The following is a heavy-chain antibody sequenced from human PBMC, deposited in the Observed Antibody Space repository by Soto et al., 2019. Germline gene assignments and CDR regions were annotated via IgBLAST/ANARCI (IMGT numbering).Heavy chain of an antibody. CDR1: GYTFTTHA. J-gene: IGHJ3*02. V-gene: IGHV1-3*01. Sequence: QAHLVQSGAAVKEPGASVKVSCRASGYTFTTHAIHWVRQAPGQRLEWLGWLNAGDGNTKYSQRFQGRITFTRDTSATTAYMELSSLTSEDTAVSYCATDTTTIFFNVFDIWGQGTMVAVSS. CDR3: ATDTTTIFFNVFDI. CDR2: LNAGDGNT. D-gene: IGHD1-1*01.